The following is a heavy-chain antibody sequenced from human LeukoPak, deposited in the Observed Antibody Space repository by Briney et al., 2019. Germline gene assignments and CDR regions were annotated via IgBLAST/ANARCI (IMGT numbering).Heavy chain of an antibody. CDR3: AKDPIVFNSGDYYLGAFNI. CDR1: RFTFSSGA. D-gene: IGHD2-21*02. J-gene: IGHJ3*02. CDR2: ISGVGGKT. Sequence: PGGSLRLSCEPSRFTFSSGALSWVRQAPGEGLERGPAISGVGGKTWYADSVKGRFNISRDNSKNTLYLQMNSLRAEDTALYYCAKDPIVFNSGDYYLGAFNIWGQGAMVTVSS. V-gene: IGHV3-23*01.